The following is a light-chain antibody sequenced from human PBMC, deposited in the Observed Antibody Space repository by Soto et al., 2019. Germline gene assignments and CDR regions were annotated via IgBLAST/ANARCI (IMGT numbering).Light chain of an antibody. CDR2: AAS. J-gene: IGKJ1*01. V-gene: IGKV1-39*01. Sequence: DIQMTQSPSTLSASVGDRVTITCRASQSISTYLNWYQQKLGKAPTLLIYAASSLQSGVPSRFRGGGSGTDFTLTIRNLQPEDFATYFCQQCYGSPRTFGQGTKVEI. CDR1: QSISTY. CDR3: QQCYGSPRT.